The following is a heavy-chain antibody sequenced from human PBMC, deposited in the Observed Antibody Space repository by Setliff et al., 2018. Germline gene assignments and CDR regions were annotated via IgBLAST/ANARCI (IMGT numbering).Heavy chain of an antibody. CDR2: IKQDGSTK. CDR3: VRDDADNYDAFDN. Sequence: PGGSLRLSCAVSGFSFSRHWMSWVRQAPGKGLEWVADIKQDGSTKYYLDSVKGRYTISRDNAKRSLYLEMNGLRADDTGVYFCVRDDADNYDAFDNWGQGTLVTVSS. J-gene: IGHJ3*02. D-gene: IGHD3-22*01. V-gene: IGHV3-7*01. CDR1: GFSFSRHW.